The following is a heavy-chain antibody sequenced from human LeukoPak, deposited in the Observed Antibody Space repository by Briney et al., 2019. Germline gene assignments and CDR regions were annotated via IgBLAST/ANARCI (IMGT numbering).Heavy chain of an antibody. Sequence: GGSLRLSCAASRFTFSSYAMSWVRQAPGKGLEWVSAISGSGGSTYYADSVKGRFTISRDNSKNTLYLQMNSLRAEDTAVYYCAKAFCSSTSCQNDWGGLDYYYGMDVWGQGTTVTVSS. CDR2: ISGSGGST. CDR1: RFTFSSYA. D-gene: IGHD2-2*01. CDR3: AKAFCSSTSCQNDWGGLDYYYGMDV. V-gene: IGHV3-23*01. J-gene: IGHJ6*02.